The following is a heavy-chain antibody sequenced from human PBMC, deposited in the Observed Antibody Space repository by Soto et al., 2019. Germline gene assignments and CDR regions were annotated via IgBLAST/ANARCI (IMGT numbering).Heavy chain of an antibody. J-gene: IGHJ6*02. CDR1: GYRXVDYY. CDR3: RRVHCGGDCRPGEWFYYHGMEV. V-gene: IGHV1-46*01. CDR2: SNPKGCES. D-gene: IGHD2-21*01. Sequence: SXKVSYKASGYRXVDYYIPWVRRAPGQGLEWMGISNPKGCESKQAQKFQGRGNMNMETSTSKVHMDLTRLTSEDTAVYYCRRVHCGGDCRPGEWFYYHGMEVWGQGTTVNVSS.